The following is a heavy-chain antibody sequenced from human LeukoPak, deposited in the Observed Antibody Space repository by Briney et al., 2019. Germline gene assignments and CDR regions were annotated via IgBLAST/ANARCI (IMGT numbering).Heavy chain of an antibody. V-gene: IGHV4-38-2*02. D-gene: IGHD2-15*01. CDR3: ASSSPNYYYYYYMDV. J-gene: IGHJ6*03. CDR1: GYSISSGYY. CDR2: IYHSGST. Sequence: SETLSLTCTVSGYSISSGYYWGWIRQPPGKGLEWIGSIYHSGSTYYNPSLKSRVTISVDTSKNQFSLKLSSVTAADTAVYYCASSSPNYYYYYYMDVWGKGTTVTVSS.